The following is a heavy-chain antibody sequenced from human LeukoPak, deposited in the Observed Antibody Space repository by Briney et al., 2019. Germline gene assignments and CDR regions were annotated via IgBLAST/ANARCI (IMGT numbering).Heavy chain of an antibody. CDR1: GYSISSGYY. CDR2: IYHSGST. Sequence: SETLSLTCTVSGYSISSGYYWGWIRQPPGKGLEWIGSIYHSGSTNYNPSLKSRVTISVDTSKNQFSLKLSSVTAADTAVYYCARESYGDYSRSPGGEAYYFDYWGQGTLVTVSS. J-gene: IGHJ4*02. CDR3: ARESYGDYSRSPGGEAYYFDY. V-gene: IGHV4-38-2*02. D-gene: IGHD4-17*01.